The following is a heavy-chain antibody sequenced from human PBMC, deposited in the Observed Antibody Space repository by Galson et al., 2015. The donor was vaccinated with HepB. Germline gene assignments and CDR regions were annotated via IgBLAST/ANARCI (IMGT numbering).Heavy chain of an antibody. V-gene: IGHV1-69*04. D-gene: IGHD4-23*01. CDR3: ASSDGTTVGAFDI. CDR2: IIPILGIA. CDR1: GGTFSSYA. J-gene: IGHJ3*02. Sequence: SVKVSCKASGGTFSSYAISWVRQAPGQGLEWMGRIIPILGIANYAQKFQGRATITADKSTSTAYMELSSLRSEDTAVYYCASSDGTTVGAFDIWGQGTMVTVSS.